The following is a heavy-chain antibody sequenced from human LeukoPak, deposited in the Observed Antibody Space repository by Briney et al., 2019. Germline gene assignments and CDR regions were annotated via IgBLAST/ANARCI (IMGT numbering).Heavy chain of an antibody. Sequence: SETLSLTCTVSGGSISSYYWGWIRQPPGKGLEWIGYIYYSGSTNYNPSLKSRVTISVDTSKNQFSLKLSSVTAADTAVYYCARGSGYDWDAFDIWGQGTMVTVSS. CDR3: ARGSGYDWDAFDI. V-gene: IGHV4-59*01. D-gene: IGHD5-12*01. CDR1: GGSISSYY. CDR2: IYYSGST. J-gene: IGHJ3*02.